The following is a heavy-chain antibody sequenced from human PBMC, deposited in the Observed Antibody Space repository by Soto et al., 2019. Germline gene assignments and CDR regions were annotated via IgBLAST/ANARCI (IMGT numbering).Heavy chain of an antibody. CDR3: ARQTAVAGTFYYGMDV. V-gene: IGHV1-69*13. CDR1: GGTFSSYA. CDR2: IIPIFGTA. J-gene: IGHJ6*02. Sequence: GASVKVSCKASGGTFSSYAISWVRQAPGQGLEWMGGIIPIFGTANYAQKFQGRVTITADESTSTAYMELSSLRSEDTAVYYCARQTAVAGTFYYGMDVWGQGTTVTVSS. D-gene: IGHD6-19*01.